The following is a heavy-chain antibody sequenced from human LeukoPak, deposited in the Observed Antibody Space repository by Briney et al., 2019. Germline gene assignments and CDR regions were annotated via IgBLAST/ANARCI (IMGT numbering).Heavy chain of an antibody. CDR3: ASSYSSGLETTPLDY. J-gene: IGHJ4*02. CDR2: IIPILGIA. D-gene: IGHD6-19*01. Sequence: SVKVSCKASGGTFSSYAISWVRQAPGQGLEWMGIIIPILGIANYAQKFQGRVTSHADKSSSTAYMELSSLRSEDTAVYYSASSYSSGLETTPLDYCGQGTLVTVSS. V-gene: IGHV1-69*04. CDR1: GGTFSSYA.